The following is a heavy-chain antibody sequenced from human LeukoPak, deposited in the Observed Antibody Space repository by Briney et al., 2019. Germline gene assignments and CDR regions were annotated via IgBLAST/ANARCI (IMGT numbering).Heavy chain of an antibody. J-gene: IGHJ4*02. CDR3: ARQGGVGATGFDDC. Sequence: SETLSLTCTVSGGSISSSTFYWGWIRQPPGKGLQWIGSISYSGNTHYSPSLKSRVAISVDTSKTQFSLKPSSVTAADTAVYYCARQGGVGATGFDDCWGQGTLVTVSS. CDR2: ISYSGNT. CDR1: GGSISSSTFY. V-gene: IGHV4-39*01. D-gene: IGHD1-26*01.